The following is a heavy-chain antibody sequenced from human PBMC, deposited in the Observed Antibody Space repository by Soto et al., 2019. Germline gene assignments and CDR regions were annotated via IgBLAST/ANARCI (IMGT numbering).Heavy chain of an antibody. J-gene: IGHJ5*02. CDR1: GGSITNSYYF. Sequence: PSETLSLTCTVSGGSITNSYYFWGWVRQPPGKGLECVGSVYYNGNTHYNPSLRSRISLSVDTSNNHFSLRLTSVTAADTAVYFCARPGRNDRVDWFDPCGQGTLVTVSS. CDR3: ARPGRNDRVDWFDP. CDR2: VYYNGNT. D-gene: IGHD3-22*01. V-gene: IGHV4-39*02.